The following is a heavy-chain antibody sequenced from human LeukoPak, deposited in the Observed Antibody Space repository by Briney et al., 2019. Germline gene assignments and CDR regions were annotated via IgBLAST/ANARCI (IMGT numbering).Heavy chain of an antibody. CDR1: GFTFSSYT. J-gene: IGHJ4*02. Sequence: GGSLRLSCAASGFTFSSYTLSWVRQAPGKGLEWISAIRGSGTSTYYAASVKGRFTISRDNSRKTLYLQMNSLRAEDTAVYYCAKDTCGADCYSHYDHWGQGTLVTVSS. V-gene: IGHV3-23*01. D-gene: IGHD2-21*02. CDR2: IRGSGTST. CDR3: AKDTCGADCYSHYDH.